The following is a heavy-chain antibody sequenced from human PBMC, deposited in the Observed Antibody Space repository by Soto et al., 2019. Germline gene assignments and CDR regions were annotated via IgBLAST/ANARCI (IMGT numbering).Heavy chain of an antibody. CDR1: GLGVSTNF. V-gene: IGHV3-53*01. J-gene: IGHJ6*02. CDR2: IYSGGKT. Sequence: GESLKISCAASGLGVSTNFMSWVRQAPGKGLEWLAVIYSGGKTFYADSVKGRFTISKDNSKNTLSLQMNSLRAEDTAVYYCTRDAPGERPYYFYYYGMDVWGQGTTVTVSS. CDR3: TRDAPGERPYYFYYYGMDV.